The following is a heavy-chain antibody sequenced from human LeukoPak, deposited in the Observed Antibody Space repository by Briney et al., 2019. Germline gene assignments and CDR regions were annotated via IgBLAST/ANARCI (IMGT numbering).Heavy chain of an antibody. J-gene: IGHJ4*02. D-gene: IGHD3-16*01. CDR3: VRDYHGGYFDF. CDR1: GYIFTSYY. Sequence: ASVKVSCKASGYIFTSYYMHWVRQAPGQGLEWLGVVYPSAGTSDPAQRFRARITLSDDTSTSTAYMELRSLKSEDTAIYFCVRDYHGGYFDFCGQGTLVTVSS. CDR2: VYPSAGTS. V-gene: IGHV1-46*03.